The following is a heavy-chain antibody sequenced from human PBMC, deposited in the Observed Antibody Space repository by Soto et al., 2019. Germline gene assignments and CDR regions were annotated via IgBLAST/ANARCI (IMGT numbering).Heavy chain of an antibody. CDR1: GFTFSSYA. CDR3: AKDTKITGTTGHY. J-gene: IGHJ4*02. CDR2: ISGSVGST. Sequence: GGSLRLSCAASGFTFSSYAMSWVRQAPGKGLEWVSAISGSVGSTYYADSVKGRFTISRDNSKNTLYLQMNSLRAEDTAVYYCAKDTKITGTTGHYWGQGTLVTVSS. V-gene: IGHV3-23*01. D-gene: IGHD1-7*01.